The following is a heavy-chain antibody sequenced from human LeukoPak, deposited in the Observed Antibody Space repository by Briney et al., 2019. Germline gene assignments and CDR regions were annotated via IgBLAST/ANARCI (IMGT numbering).Heavy chain of an antibody. CDR1: GLTVNDNY. J-gene: IGHJ4*02. Sequence: GGSLRLSCTLSGLTVNDNYMSWVRQAPGKGLEWVSLIFPDGQTYYADFVQGRFSISRDMPRNTLFLDMSSLRAEDTAVFFCARANPVYGDFDYWGQGTLVTVSS. CDR3: ARANPVYGDFDY. V-gene: IGHV3-53*01. D-gene: IGHD4-17*01. CDR2: IFPDGQT.